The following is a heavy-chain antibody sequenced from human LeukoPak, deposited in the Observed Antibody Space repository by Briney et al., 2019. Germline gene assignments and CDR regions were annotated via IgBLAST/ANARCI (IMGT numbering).Heavy chain of an antibody. CDR3: ARDTRVRVMDV. CDR2: ISGSGGST. V-gene: IGHV3-23*01. Sequence: SGGSLRLSCAASGFTFSSYAMSWVRQTPEKGLEWVSGISGSGGSTYYADSVKGRFTISRDNSKNTLWLQMNSLRAEDTAVYYCARDTRVRVMDVWGQGTTVIVS. D-gene: IGHD3-10*01. CDR1: GFTFSSYA. J-gene: IGHJ6*02.